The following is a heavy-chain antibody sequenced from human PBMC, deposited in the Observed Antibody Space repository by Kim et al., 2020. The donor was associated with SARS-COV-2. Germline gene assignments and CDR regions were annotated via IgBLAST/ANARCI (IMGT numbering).Heavy chain of an antibody. V-gene: IGHV3-30*04. CDR2: ISYDGSNK. J-gene: IGHJ3*02. Sequence: GGSLKLSFAASGFTFSSYAMHWVRQAPGKGLEWVAVISYDGSNKYYADSVKGRFTISRDNSKNTLYLQMNSLRAEDTAVYYCASGGSHAVPAAFDIWGQGTMVTVSS. CDR3: ASGGSHAVPAAFDI. D-gene: IGHD2-2*01. CDR1: GFTFSSYA.